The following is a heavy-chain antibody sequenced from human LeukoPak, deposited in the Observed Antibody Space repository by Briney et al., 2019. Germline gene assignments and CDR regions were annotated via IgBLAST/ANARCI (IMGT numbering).Heavy chain of an antibody. CDR3: AREATMVRGVIPYYFDY. V-gene: IGHV1-69*06. D-gene: IGHD3-10*01. CDR2: IIPIFGTA. CDR1: GGTFSSYA. Sequence: ASVKVPCKASGGTFSSYAISWVRQAPGQGLEWMGGIIPIFGTANYAQKFQGRVTITADKSTSTAYMELSSLRSEDTAVYYCAREATMVRGVIPYYFDYWGQGTLVTVPS. J-gene: IGHJ4*02.